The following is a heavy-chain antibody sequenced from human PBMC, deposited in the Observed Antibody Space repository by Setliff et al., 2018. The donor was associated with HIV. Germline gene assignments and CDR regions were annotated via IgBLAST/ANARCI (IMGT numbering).Heavy chain of an antibody. CDR3: ATMSRSSRNWAIFDY. J-gene: IGHJ4*02. Sequence: SVKVSCKTSGGSFDMHTISWVRQAPGQGLEFVGRIIPIIDTTNYAQKFQGRVTITADKSTNTAYMELRSLRSEDTAIYYCATMSRSSRNWAIFDYWGQGVLVTVSS. V-gene: IGHV1-69*08. CDR1: GGSFDMHT. CDR2: IIPIIDTT. D-gene: IGHD6-13*01.